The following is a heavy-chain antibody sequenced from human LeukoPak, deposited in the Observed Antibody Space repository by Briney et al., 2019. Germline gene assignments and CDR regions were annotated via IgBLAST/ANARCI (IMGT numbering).Heavy chain of an antibody. V-gene: IGHV3-48*01. CDR3: ARGGSEWLLYDWFDP. CDR1: GFTFSSYS. CDR2: ISSSSSTI. Sequence: GGSLRLSCAASGFTFSSYSMNWVRQAPGKGLEWVSSISSSSSTIYYADSVKGRFTISRDNAKNSLYLQMNSLRAEDTAVYYCARGGSEWLLYDWFDPWGQGTLVTVSS. J-gene: IGHJ5*02. D-gene: IGHD3-3*01.